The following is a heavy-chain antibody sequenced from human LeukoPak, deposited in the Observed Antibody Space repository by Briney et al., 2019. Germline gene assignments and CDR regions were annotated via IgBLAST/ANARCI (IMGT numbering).Heavy chain of an antibody. V-gene: IGHV4-39*01. CDR2: VFKSGNT. CDR3: ARHLENTPGSGAYGYFDN. D-gene: IGHD1-26*01. J-gene: IGHJ4*02. Sequence: SETLSLTCTASGDSISNTTYLCLWLRESPGGGVVGIVCVFKSGNTYYIPSLKGRVTLSVDTSKNQFSLQLASVTASDTAVYYCARHLENTPGSGAYGYFDNWGQGTLVTVSS. CDR1: GDSISNTTYL.